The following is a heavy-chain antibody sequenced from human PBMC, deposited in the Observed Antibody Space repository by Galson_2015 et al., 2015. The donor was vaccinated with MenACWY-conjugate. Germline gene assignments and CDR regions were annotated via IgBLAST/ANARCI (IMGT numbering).Heavy chain of an antibody. Sequence: SLRLSCAASGFSFSGSWMSWARQAPGKGLEWVANIKQDASEKYYVDSVKGRFAISRDNAKTSLYLQMNSLGAEDTAVYYCARGPRYGACDIWGQGTMVTVSS. CDR2: IKQDASEK. CDR1: GFSFSGSW. D-gene: IGHD4-17*01. V-gene: IGHV3-7*03. J-gene: IGHJ3*02. CDR3: ARGPRYGACDI.